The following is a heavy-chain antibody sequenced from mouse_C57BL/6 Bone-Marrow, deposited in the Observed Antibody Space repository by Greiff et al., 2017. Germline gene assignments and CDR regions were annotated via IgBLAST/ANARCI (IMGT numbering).Heavy chain of an antibody. Sequence: QVQLQQPGAELVRPGTSVKLTCKASGYTFTSYWMHWVKQRPGQGLEWIGVIGRSDSYTNYNQKFKGKATLTVDTSSSTAYMQLSSLTSEDSAVYYCARGVPFDYWGQGTTLTVSS. J-gene: IGHJ2*01. CDR1: GYTFTSYW. V-gene: IGHV1-59*01. CDR3: ARGVPFDY. CDR2: IGRSDSYT.